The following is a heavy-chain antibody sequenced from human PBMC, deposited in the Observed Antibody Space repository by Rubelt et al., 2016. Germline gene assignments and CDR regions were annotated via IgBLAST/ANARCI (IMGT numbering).Heavy chain of an antibody. CDR3: ARDSTTVTTEVY. V-gene: IGHV1-8*01. D-gene: IGHD4-17*01. CDR2: MNPNSGNT. J-gene: IGHJ4*02. Sequence: QVQLVQSGAEVKKPGASVKVSCKASGYTFTNYDINWVRQATGQGLEWMGWMNPNSGNTGYAQKFQGRVTMTRKTSISTAEMWLGSLVSEDTAVYYCARDSTTVTTEVYWGQGTLVTVSS. CDR1: GYTFTNYD.